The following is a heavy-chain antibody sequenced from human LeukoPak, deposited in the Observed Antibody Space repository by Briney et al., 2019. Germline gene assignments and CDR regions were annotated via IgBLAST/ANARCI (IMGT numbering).Heavy chain of an antibody. V-gene: IGHV4-34*01. D-gene: IGHD3-10*01. CDR2: INHSGST. CDR3: AGHSNYYGPKD. CDR1: GGSFIGFH. Sequence: SETLSLTCAVYGGSFIGFHWNWIRQAPGKGLEWIGDINHSGSTNYNPSLTSRVTISVDPSKNQFSLNLSSVTAADTAVYYCAGHSNYYGPKDWGQGTLVTVSS. J-gene: IGHJ4*02.